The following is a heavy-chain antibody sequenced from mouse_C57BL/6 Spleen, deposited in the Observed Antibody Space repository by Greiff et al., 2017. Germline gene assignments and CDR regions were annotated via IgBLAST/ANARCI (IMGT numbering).Heavy chain of an antibody. V-gene: IGHV5-17*01. CDR1: GFTFSDYG. CDR2: ISSGSSTI. J-gene: IGHJ1*03. Sequence: EVMLVESGGGLVKPGGSLKLSCAASGFTFSDYGMHWVRQAPEKGLEWVAYISSGSSTIYYADTVKGRFTISRDNAKNTLFLQMTSLRSEDTARYYCARFNWDDWYFDVWGTGTTVTVSS. D-gene: IGHD4-1*01. CDR3: ARFNWDDWYFDV.